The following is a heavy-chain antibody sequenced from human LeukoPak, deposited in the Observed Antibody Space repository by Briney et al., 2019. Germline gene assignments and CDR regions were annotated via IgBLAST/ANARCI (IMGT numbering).Heavy chain of an antibody. V-gene: IGHV4-39*07. CDR2: IYYSGST. D-gene: IGHD2-2*01. J-gene: IGHJ6*03. CDR1: GGSISSSSYY. CDR3: ARAKGYCSSTSCRPTYYYYYYMDV. Sequence: SETLSRTCTFSGGSISSSSYYWGWIRQPPEKGLEWIGSIYYSGSTYYNPSLKSRVTISVDTSKNQFSLKLSSVTAADTAVYYCARAKGYCSSTSCRPTYYYYYYMDVWGKGTTVTGSS.